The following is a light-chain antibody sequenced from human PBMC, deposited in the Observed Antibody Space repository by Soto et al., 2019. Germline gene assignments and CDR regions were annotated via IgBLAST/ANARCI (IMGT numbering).Light chain of an antibody. J-gene: IGLJ2*01. CDR1: TGAVTSGHY. CDR2: DTS. CDR3: LLSYSGALVV. Sequence: QAVVTQEPSLTVSPGGTVTLTCGSSTGAVTSGHYPYWFQQKPGQAPRTLIYDTSNKHSWTPARFSGSLLGGKAALTLSGAQLEDEAEFYCLLSYSGALVVFGGGPKLPLL. V-gene: IGLV7-46*01.